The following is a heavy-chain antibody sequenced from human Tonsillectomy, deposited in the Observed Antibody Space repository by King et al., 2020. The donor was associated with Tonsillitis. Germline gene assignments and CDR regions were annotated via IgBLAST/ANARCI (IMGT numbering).Heavy chain of an antibody. D-gene: IGHD6-19*01. V-gene: IGHV3-15*07. CDR3: TTGTEVADYYYYYYMDV. J-gene: IGHJ6*03. CDR1: GFIFSNAW. Sequence: VQLVESGGGLVKPGGSLRLSCAASGFIFSNAWMNWFRQAPGKGLEWVGRIKSKTDGGTTDCAAPVKGRFTFSRDDSKNTLYLQMNSLKTEDTAVYYCTTGTEVADYYYYYYMDVWGKGTTVTVSS. CDR2: IKSKTDGGTT.